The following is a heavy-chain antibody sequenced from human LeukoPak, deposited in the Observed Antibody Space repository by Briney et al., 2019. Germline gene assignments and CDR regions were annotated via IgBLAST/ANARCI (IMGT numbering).Heavy chain of an antibody. V-gene: IGHV3-30*18. CDR3: SKDRAAATYYYGMDV. CDR2: ISYDGSKK. Sequence: AGRSLRLSCAASGFTFSSYGMHWVRQAPGKGLEWVAVISYDGSKKYYADSVKGRFAISRDSSKNTLYLQVNSLRAEDTAVYYCSKDRAAATYYYGMDVWGQGTTVTVSS. CDR1: GFTFSSYG. D-gene: IGHD6-13*01. J-gene: IGHJ6*02.